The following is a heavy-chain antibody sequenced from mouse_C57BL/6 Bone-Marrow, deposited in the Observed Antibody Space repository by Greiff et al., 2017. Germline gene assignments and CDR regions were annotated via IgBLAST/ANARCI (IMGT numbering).Heavy chain of an antibody. J-gene: IGHJ3*01. CDR3: ARNYGSSSFAY. CDR1: GFTFSDSG. V-gene: IGHV5-17*01. CDR2: ISSGSSTI. D-gene: IGHD1-1*01. Sequence: EVQRVESGGGLVKPGGSLKLSCAASGFTFSDSGMHWVRQAPEKGLEWVAYISSGSSTIYYADTVKGRFTISRENAKNTLFLQMTSLRSEDTAMYYCARNYGSSSFAYWGQGTLVTVSA.